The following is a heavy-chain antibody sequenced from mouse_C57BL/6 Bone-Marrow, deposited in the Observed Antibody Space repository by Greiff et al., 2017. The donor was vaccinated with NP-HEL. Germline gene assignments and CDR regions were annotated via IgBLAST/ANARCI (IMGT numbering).Heavy chain of an antibody. CDR1: GYSITSGYY. J-gene: IGHJ1*03. Sequence: VQLQQSGPGLVKPSQSLSLTCSVTGYSITSGYYWNWIRQFPGNKLEWMGYISYDGSNNYNPSLKNRISITRDTSKNQFFLKLNSVTTEDTATYYCAREGGYPYWYFDVWGTGTTVTVSS. D-gene: IGHD2-2*01. V-gene: IGHV3-6*01. CDR3: AREGGYPYWYFDV. CDR2: ISYDGSN.